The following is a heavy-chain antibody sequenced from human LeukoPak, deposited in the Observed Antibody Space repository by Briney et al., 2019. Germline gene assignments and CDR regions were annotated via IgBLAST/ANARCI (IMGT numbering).Heavy chain of an antibody. D-gene: IGHD6-13*01. Sequence: GGSLRLSCAASEFTFSIHVMNWVRQAPGKGLEWVSGIGDSASATYYADSVKGRFTISRDNVRNTVYLQMNSLRAEDTAVYYCAKVPPRRAAGIEYWGQGTLVTVSS. V-gene: IGHV3-23*01. CDR3: AKVPPRRAAGIEY. CDR1: EFTFSIHV. CDR2: IGDSASAT. J-gene: IGHJ4*02.